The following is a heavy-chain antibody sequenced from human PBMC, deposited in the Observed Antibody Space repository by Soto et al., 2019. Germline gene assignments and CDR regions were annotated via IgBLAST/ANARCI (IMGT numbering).Heavy chain of an antibody. D-gene: IGHD2-21*02. CDR3: ARRTAGGYFDL. J-gene: IGHJ2*01. CDR2: ISSLGDST. V-gene: IGHV3-64*01. Sequence: EVQLVESGGGLVQPGGSLRLSCAASGFMFNSYAMHWVRQAPGKGLEYVSAISSLGDSTFYANSVKDRLTISRDNSKITLYLKMGSLRVEDMAVYYCARRTAGGYFDLWCRGTLVTVYS. CDR1: GFMFNSYA.